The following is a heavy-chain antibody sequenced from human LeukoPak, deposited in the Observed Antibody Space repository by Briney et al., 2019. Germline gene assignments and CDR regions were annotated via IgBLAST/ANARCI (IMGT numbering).Heavy chain of an antibody. CDR2: ISSSGSNK. CDR1: GITFSNYY. Sequence: GGSLRLSCAASGITFSNYYMTWIRQAPGKGLEWVSYISSSGSNKYYADSVKGRFTISRDNAKNSLYPQMNSLRAEDTAVYYCSRLPLDYYDSGDFYDYYAMDVWGQGTTVTVSS. J-gene: IGHJ6*02. D-gene: IGHD3-22*01. CDR3: SRLPLDYYDSGDFYDYYAMDV. V-gene: IGHV3-11*01.